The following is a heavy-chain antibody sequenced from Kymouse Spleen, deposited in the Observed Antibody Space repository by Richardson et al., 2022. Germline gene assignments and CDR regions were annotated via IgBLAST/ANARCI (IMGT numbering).Heavy chain of an antibody. D-gene: IGHD3-9*01. CDR1: GFTFSNAW. V-gene: IGHV3-15*01. Sequence: EVQLVESGGGLVKPGGSLRLSCAASGFTFSNAWMSWVRQAPGKGLEWVGRIKSKTDGGTTDYAAPVKGRFTISRDDSKNTLYLQMNSLKTEDTAVYYCTTDYYDILTGYYTPYYYYYGMDVWGQGTTVTVSS. CDR2: IKSKTDGGTT. CDR3: TTDYYDILTGYYTPYYYYYGMDV. J-gene: IGHJ6*02.